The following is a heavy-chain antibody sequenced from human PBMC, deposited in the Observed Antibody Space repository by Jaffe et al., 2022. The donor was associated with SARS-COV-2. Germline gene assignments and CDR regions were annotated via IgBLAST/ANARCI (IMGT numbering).Heavy chain of an antibody. Sequence: QVQLQESGPGLVKPSQTLSLTCTVSGGSISSGGYYWSWIRQHPGKGLEWIGYIYYSGSTYYNPSLKSRVTISVDTSKNQFSLKLSSVTAADTAVYYCARGWFGELNNWFDPWGQGTLVTVSS. D-gene: IGHD3-10*01. CDR1: GGSISSGGYY. V-gene: IGHV4-31*03. CDR3: ARGWFGELNNWFDP. CDR2: IYYSGST. J-gene: IGHJ5*02.